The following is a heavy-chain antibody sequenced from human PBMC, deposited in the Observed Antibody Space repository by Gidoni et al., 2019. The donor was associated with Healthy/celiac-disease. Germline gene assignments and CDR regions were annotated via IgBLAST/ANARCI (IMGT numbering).Heavy chain of an antibody. D-gene: IGHD3-10*01. CDR2: IIPIFSTA. Sequence: PGQGLEWMGGIIPIFSTANYAQKFQGRVTITADESTSTAYMELSSLRAEDTAVYYGARTKGTRSCFDPWGQGTLVTVSS. J-gene: IGHJ5*02. CDR3: ARTKGTRSCFDP. V-gene: IGHV1-69*01.